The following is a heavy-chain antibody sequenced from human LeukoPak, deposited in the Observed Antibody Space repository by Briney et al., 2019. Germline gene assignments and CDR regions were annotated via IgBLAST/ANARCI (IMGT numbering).Heavy chain of an antibody. CDR3: ASYYYDSSGRYTDY. Sequence: PGGSLRLSCAASGFTFSSHSMNWVRQAPGKGLEWVSYISSSGSTIYYADSVKGRFTISRDNAKNSLYLQMNSLRAEDTAVYYCASYYYDSSGRYTDYWGQGTLVTVSS. J-gene: IGHJ4*02. CDR1: GFTFSSHS. CDR2: ISSSGSTI. D-gene: IGHD3-22*01. V-gene: IGHV3-48*04.